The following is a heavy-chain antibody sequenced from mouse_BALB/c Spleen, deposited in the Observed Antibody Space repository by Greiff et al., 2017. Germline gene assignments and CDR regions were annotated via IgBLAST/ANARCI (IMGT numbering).Heavy chain of an antibody. D-gene: IGHD2-3*01. CDR3: ARYDGSRYFDY. CDR1: GFTFSSYA. V-gene: IGHV5-9-3*01. J-gene: IGHJ2*01. CDR2: ISSGGSYT. Sequence: EVKLVESGGGLVKPGGSLKLSCAASGFTFSSYAMSWVRQTPEKRLEWVATISSGGSYTYYPDSVKGRFTISRDNAKNTLYLQMSSLRSEDTAMYYCARYDGSRYFDYWGQGTTLTVSS.